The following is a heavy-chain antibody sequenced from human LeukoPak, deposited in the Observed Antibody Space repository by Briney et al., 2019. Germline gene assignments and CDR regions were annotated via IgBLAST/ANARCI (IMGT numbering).Heavy chain of an antibody. J-gene: IGHJ4*02. CDR2: IYDSGST. CDR3: ATGGSSLSIFDY. CDR1: GGSISSYY. Sequence: SETLSLTCSVSGGSISSYYWSWIRQPPGKGLEWIGNIYDSGSTNYNPSLKSRVTMSVDTSKNQFSLKLSSVTAADTAVYYCATGGSSLSIFDYWGQGTLVTVSS. D-gene: IGHD6-6*01. V-gene: IGHV4-59*12.